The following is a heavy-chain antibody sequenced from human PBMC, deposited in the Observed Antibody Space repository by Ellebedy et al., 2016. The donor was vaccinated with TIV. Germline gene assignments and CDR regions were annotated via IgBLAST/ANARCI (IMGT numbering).Heavy chain of an antibody. D-gene: IGHD3-16*01. Sequence: AASVKVSCKASGYTFSSSKMHWVRQAPGQRLEWMGWINAGNGNTKHSQKFQGRVTLTRDTSATTAYMELSSLTSEDTAVYYCARSGDAWGIDFWGQGTLVTVSS. V-gene: IGHV1-3*01. J-gene: IGHJ4*02. CDR1: GYTFSSSK. CDR3: ARSGDAWGIDF. CDR2: INAGNGNT.